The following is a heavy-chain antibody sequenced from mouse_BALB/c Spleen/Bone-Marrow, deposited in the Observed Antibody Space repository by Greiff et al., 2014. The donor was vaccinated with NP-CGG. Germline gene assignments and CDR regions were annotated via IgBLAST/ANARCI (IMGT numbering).Heavy chain of an antibody. D-gene: IGHD2-14*01. V-gene: IGHV1-26*01. Sequence: EVQLQQSGPELVRPGASVKMSCKASGYTFTDYYMKWVKQSHGESLEWIGDINPINGDTFYNQKFKGKATLTVDKSSSTAYMQLHSVTSEDSAVYYCAMGVRLYWYLDVWGAGTTVTGSS. J-gene: IGHJ1*01. CDR1: GYTFTDYY. CDR3: AMGVRLYWYLDV. CDR2: INPINGDT.